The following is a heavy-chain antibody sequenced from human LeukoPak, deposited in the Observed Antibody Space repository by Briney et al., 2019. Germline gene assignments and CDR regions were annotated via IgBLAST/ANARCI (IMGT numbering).Heavy chain of an antibody. CDR3: ARGQGINYMDI. CDR1: GYTFTGYY. D-gene: IGHD3-10*01. V-gene: IGHV1-2*02. J-gene: IGHJ6*03. Sequence: ASLKGSCKASGYTFTGYYIHWVRQDPGQGGEWMGWIIPNSDGTHYAQQFQGRVTMTRDTSINTAYMKLSGLKSDDTAVYYCARGQGINYMDIWGKGTTVTVSS. CDR2: IIPNSDGT.